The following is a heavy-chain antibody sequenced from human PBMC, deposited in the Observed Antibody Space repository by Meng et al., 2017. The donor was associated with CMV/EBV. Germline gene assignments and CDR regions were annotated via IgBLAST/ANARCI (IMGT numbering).Heavy chain of an antibody. CDR1: GIPFRPHA. V-gene: IGHV1-2*02. CDR2: IMPLSGFT. D-gene: IGHD3-10*01. Sequence: ASVKVSCKGSGIPFRPHAINWVRLAPGHGLEWMGGIMPLSGFTSYAQRFQGRVTMTRDTSISTAYMELSRLRSDDTAVYYCARGIWFGEPGGMDVWGQGTTVTVSS. J-gene: IGHJ6*02. CDR3: ARGIWFGEPGGMDV.